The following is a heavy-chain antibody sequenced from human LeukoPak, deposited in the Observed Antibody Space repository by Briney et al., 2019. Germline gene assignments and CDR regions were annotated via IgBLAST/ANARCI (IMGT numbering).Heavy chain of an antibody. CDR1: GFTFSADV. CDR2: ISGSGGNT. V-gene: IGHV3-23*01. D-gene: IGHD3-10*01. J-gene: IGHJ6*02. CDR3: AKVSGRIQIWPQPFGDGMDV. Sequence: GGSLRLSCAASGFTFSADVMSWVRQAPGKGLECVSAISGSGGNTYYADSVKGRFTISRDNSKNMLYLQMNSLRAEDTAVYYCAKVSGRIQIWPQPFGDGMDVWGQGTTVTVSS.